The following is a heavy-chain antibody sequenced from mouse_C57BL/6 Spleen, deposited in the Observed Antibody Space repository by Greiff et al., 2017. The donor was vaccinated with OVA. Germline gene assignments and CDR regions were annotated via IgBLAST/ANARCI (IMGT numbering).Heavy chain of an antibody. D-gene: IGHD2-3*01. J-gene: IGHJ2*01. V-gene: IGHV1-26*01. CDR3: ARPYDGFYYFDY. CDR2: INPNNGGT. CDR1: GYTFTDYY. Sequence: EVKLQESGPELVKPGASVKISCKASGYTFTDYYMNWVKQSHGKSLEWIGDINPNNGGTSYNQKFKGKATLTVDKSSSTAYMELRSLTSEDSAVYYCARPYDGFYYFDYWGQGTTLTVSS.